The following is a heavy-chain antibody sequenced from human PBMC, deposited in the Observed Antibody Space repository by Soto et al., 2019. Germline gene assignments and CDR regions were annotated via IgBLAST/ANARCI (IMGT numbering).Heavy chain of an antibody. D-gene: IGHD3-10*01. Sequence: QVQLVQSGAEVKKPGASVKVSYKVSGYTLTELSMHWVRQAPGKGLEWMGGFDPEDGETIYAQKFQGRVTMTEDTSTDTAYMELSSLRSEDTAMYYCATERDYGSGSYSSGAFDIWGQGTMVTVSS. CDR3: ATERDYGSGSYSSGAFDI. V-gene: IGHV1-24*01. J-gene: IGHJ3*02. CDR2: FDPEDGET. CDR1: GYTLTELS.